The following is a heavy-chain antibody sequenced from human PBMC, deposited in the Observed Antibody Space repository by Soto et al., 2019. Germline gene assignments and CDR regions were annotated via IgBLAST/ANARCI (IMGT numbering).Heavy chain of an antibody. CDR1: GGTFSSYT. Sequence: ASVKVSCKASGGTFSSYTISWVRQAPGQGLEWMGRIIPILGIANYAQKFQGRVTITADKSTSTAYMELSSLRSEDTAVYYCASSDLSREWLRHYYYYYMDVWGKGTTVTVSS. J-gene: IGHJ6*03. V-gene: IGHV1-69*02. D-gene: IGHD5-12*01. CDR3: ASSDLSREWLRHYYYYYMDV. CDR2: IIPILGIA.